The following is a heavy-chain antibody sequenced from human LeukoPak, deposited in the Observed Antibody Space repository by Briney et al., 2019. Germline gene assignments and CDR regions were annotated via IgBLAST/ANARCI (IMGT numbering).Heavy chain of an antibody. J-gene: IGHJ5*02. CDR3: ARDGGGTGTTWWFDP. Sequence: SETLSLTCTVFGGSISSYYWSWIRQPPGKGLEWIGYIYYSGSTNYNPSLKSRVTISVDTSKNQFSLKLSSVTAADTAVYYCARDGGGTGTTWWFDPWGQGTLVTVSS. D-gene: IGHD1-1*01. CDR2: IYYSGST. V-gene: IGHV4-59*12. CDR1: GGSISSYY.